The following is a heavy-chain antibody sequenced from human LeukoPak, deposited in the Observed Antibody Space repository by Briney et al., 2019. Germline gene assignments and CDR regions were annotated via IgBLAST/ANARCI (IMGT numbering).Heavy chain of an antibody. D-gene: IGHD6-13*01. CDR1: GYTLTELS. CDR3: ARGFHSSSWYYFDY. Sequence: ASVKVSCKVSGYTLTELSMHWVRQAPGKGLEWMGGFDPEDGETIYAQKFQGRVTMTRDTSISTAYMELSRLRSDDTAVYYCARGFHSSSWYYFDYWGQGTLVTVSS. J-gene: IGHJ4*02. CDR2: FDPEDGET. V-gene: IGHV1-24*01.